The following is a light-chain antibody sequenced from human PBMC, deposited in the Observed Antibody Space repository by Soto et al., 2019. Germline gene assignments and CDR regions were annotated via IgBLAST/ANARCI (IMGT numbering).Light chain of an antibody. Sequence: DIQMTQSPSTLSASVGDRVTITCRASQSISGSLAWYQQKPGKAPRLLIYEASNLKSGVPSRFSGSGSETEYTLAIRSLQHDDFASYYCQQYNGYWAFGQGTKVEIK. V-gene: IGKV1-5*03. CDR2: EAS. CDR1: QSISGS. CDR3: QQYNGYWA. J-gene: IGKJ1*01.